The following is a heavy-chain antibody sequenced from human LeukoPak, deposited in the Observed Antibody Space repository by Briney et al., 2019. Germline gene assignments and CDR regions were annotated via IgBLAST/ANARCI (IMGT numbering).Heavy chain of an antibody. V-gene: IGHV4-34*01. D-gene: IGHD2-15*01. CDR2: INHSGST. CDR3: ARAQGGSSVVVVAAPKYYFDY. CDR1: GGSFSGYY. J-gene: IGHJ4*02. Sequence: PSETLSLTCAVYGGSFSGYYWSWIRQPPGKGLEWIGEINHSGSTNYNPSLKSRVTISVDTSKDQFSLKLSSLTAADTAVYYCARAQGGSSVVVVAAPKYYFDYWGQGTLVTVSS.